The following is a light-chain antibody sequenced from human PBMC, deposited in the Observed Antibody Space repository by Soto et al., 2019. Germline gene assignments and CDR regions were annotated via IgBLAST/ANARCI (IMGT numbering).Light chain of an antibody. Sequence: QSALTQPPSVSGSPGQSVTISCTVTSSDIGSYNRVSWYQQPPGAAPKLMIYEVSNRPSGVPDRFSGSKSGNTASLTISGLQADDEADYYCSSYTSSITLVFGGRTKLTVL. CDR3: SSYTSSITLV. J-gene: IGLJ2*01. CDR2: EVS. CDR1: SSDIGSYNR. V-gene: IGLV2-18*02.